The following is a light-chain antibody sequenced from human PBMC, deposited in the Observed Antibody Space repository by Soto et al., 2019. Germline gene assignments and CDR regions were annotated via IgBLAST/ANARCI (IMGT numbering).Light chain of an antibody. Sequence: QSALIQPPSVSGSPGQSVTISCTGTSSDVGSYDHVSWYQQHPGTVPKPMISNVNTQPSGVPDRFSGSKSGSPASMTISGLQAEDEAHYYCCSYTRSAPPLETGTKVTVL. J-gene: IGLJ1*01. CDR1: SSDVGSYDH. CDR3: CSYTRSAPP. V-gene: IGLV2-18*02. CDR2: NVN.